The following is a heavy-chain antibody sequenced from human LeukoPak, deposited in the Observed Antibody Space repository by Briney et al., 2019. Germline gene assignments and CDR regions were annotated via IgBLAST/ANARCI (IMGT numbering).Heavy chain of an antibody. CDR1: GFTFSDYY. Sequence: PGGSLRLSCAASGFTFSDYYMNWIRQAPGKGLEWVSYISGSSSYTNYADSVKGRITISRDNAKNSLYLQMNSLRAEDTAMYYCARAGKLENYFDYWGQGTLVTVS. CDR2: ISGSSSYT. CDR3: ARAGKLENYFDY. J-gene: IGHJ4*02. D-gene: IGHD1-1*01. V-gene: IGHV3-11*05.